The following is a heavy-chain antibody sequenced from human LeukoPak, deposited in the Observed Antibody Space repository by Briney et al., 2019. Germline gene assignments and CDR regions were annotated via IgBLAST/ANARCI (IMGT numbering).Heavy chain of an antibody. CDR3: ARQDILTYYFDY. D-gene: IGHD3-9*01. V-gene: IGHV4-59*08. Sequence: SETLSLTCSVSGDSINRYYWSWLRQPPGKGLEWIGYIYYSGSTNYNPSLKSRVTISVDTSKNQFSLKLSSVTAADTAVYYCARQDILTYYFDYWGQGTLVTVSS. CDR1: GDSINRYY. J-gene: IGHJ4*02. CDR2: IYYSGST.